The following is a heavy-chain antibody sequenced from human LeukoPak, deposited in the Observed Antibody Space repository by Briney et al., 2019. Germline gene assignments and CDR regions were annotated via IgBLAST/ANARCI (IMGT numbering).Heavy chain of an antibody. Sequence: QSGGSLRLSCAASGFILSDHYIDWVRRAPGKGLEWVGRTRNKANSYTTEYAASVKGRFTISRDDPKNLLYLQMNSLKSEDTAVYYCGRSGRYRPSDLWGQGTLVTVSS. CDR2: TRNKANSYTT. CDR1: GFILSDHY. D-gene: IGHD1-26*01. V-gene: IGHV3-72*01. CDR3: GRSGRYRPSDL. J-gene: IGHJ5*02.